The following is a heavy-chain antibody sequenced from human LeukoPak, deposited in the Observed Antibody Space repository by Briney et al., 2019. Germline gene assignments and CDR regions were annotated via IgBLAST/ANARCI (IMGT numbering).Heavy chain of an antibody. D-gene: IGHD3-9*01. CDR2: ISYDGSNK. CDR1: GFTFSSYG. Sequence: PGRSLRLSCAASGFTFSSYGMHWVRQAPGKGLEWVAVISYDGSNKCYADSVKGRFTISRDNSKNTLYPQMNSLRAEDTAVYYCAKDLSRYFDWLSYFDYWGQGTLVTVSS. CDR3: AKDLSRYFDWLSYFDY. J-gene: IGHJ4*02. V-gene: IGHV3-30*18.